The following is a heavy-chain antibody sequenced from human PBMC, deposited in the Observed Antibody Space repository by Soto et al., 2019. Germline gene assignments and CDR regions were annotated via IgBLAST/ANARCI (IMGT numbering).Heavy chain of an antibody. D-gene: IGHD3-22*01. J-gene: IGHJ4*02. V-gene: IGHV3-7*01. CDR1: RFGFSTYG. Sequence: PGGSLRLSCAASRFGFSTYGMSWVRQAPGKGLEWVATIKQDGSEEYYVHSVKGRFTISRDNAKNSLDLQMNSLGAEDTAVYYCARYPKPYDSSAYYYYWGQGTLVTVSS. CDR3: ARYPKPYDSSAYYYY. CDR2: IKQDGSEE.